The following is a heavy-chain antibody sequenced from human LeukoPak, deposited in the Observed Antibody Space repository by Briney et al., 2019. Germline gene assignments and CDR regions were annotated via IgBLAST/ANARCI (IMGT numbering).Heavy chain of an antibody. D-gene: IGHD2-15*01. CDR1: GGTFSSYA. J-gene: IGHJ6*03. CDR3: AREGRKSRGVDIVRKKETGYYYYMDV. CDR2: IIPIFGTA. Sequence: GASVKVSCKASGGTFSSYAISWVRQAPGQGLEWMGGIIPIFGTANYAQKFQGRVTITADKSTSTAYMELSSLRSEDTAVYYCAREGRKSRGVDIVRKKETGYYYYMDVWGKGTTVTVSS. V-gene: IGHV1-69*06.